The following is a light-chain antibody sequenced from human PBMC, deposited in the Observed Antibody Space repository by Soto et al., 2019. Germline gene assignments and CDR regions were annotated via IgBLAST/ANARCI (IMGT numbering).Light chain of an antibody. J-gene: IGKJ4*01. CDR2: DAS. CDR3: QQRSNWPQLT. Sequence: EIVLTQSPATLSLSPGERATLSCRASQSVSSYLAWYQQKPGQTPRLLIYDASSRATGVPARFSGSGSGTDFTLTISSLEPEDFAIYYCQQRSNWPQLTFGGGTKVDIK. CDR1: QSVSSY. V-gene: IGKV3-11*01.